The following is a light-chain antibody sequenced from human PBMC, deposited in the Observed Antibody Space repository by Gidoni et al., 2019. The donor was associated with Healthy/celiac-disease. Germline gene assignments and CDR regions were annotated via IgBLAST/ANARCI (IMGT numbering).Light chain of an antibody. Sequence: QSVLTQPPSVSGAPGLRVTISCTVSSSNIGAGYDVHWYQQLPGTAPKLLIYGNSNRPSGVPDRFSGSKSGTSASLAITGLQAEDEADYYCQSYDSSLSGVVFGGGTKLTVL. J-gene: IGLJ2*01. V-gene: IGLV1-40*01. CDR2: GNS. CDR1: SSNIGAGYD. CDR3: QSYDSSLSGVV.